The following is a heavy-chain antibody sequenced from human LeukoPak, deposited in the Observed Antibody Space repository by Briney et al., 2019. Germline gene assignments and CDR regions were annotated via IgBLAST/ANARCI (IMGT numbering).Heavy chain of an antibody. CDR3: ARANYYDSSGYYSGVRFDY. CDR2: IYYSGST. V-gene: IGHV4-59*01. Sequence: SETLSLTCTVSGGSISSYYWSWIRQPPGKGLEWIGYIYYSGSTNYNPSLKSRVTISVDTSKSQFSLKLSSVTAADTAVYYCARANYYDSSGYYSGVRFDYWGQGTLVTVSS. D-gene: IGHD3-22*01. J-gene: IGHJ4*02. CDR1: GGSISSYY.